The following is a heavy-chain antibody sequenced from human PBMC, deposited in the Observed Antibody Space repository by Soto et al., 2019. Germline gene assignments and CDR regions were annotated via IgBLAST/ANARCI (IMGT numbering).Heavy chain of an antibody. D-gene: IGHD6-19*01. CDR3: ARSIEQWPSNEYYYYGMDV. J-gene: IGHJ6*02. Sequence: GASVKVSCKASGGTFSSYASSWVRQAPGQGLEWMGGIIPIFGTANYAQKFQGRVTITADESTSTAYMELSSLRSEDTAVYYCARSIEQWPSNEYYYYGMDVWGQGTTVTVSS. V-gene: IGHV1-69*13. CDR2: IIPIFGTA. CDR1: GGTFSSYA.